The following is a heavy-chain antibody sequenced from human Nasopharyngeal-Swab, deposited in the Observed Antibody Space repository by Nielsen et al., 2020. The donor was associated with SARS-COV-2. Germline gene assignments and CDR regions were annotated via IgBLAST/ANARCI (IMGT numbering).Heavy chain of an antibody. V-gene: IGHV3-21*01. D-gene: IGHD5-12*01. CDR1: GFTVSSNY. CDR3: ARDRGGYSGYDLRGMFGGGMDV. CDR2: ISSSSSYI. J-gene: IGHJ6*02. Sequence: GESLKISCAASGFTVSSNYMSWVRQAPGKRLEWVSSISSSSSYIYYADSVKGRFTISRDNAKNSLYLQMNSLRAEDTAVYYCARDRGGYSGYDLRGMFGGGMDVWGQGTTVTVSS.